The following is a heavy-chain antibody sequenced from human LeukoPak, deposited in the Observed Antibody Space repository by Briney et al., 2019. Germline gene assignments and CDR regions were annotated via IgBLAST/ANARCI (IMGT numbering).Heavy chain of an antibody. V-gene: IGHV1-2*02. Sequence: ASVKVSCKASGYTFTSYYMHWVRQAPGQGLEWMGWINPNSGGTNYAQKFQGRVTMTRDTSISTAYMELSRLRSDDTAVYYCARVRRLRFLEWLPTLPKFDYWGQGTLVTVSS. CDR2: INPNSGGT. J-gene: IGHJ4*02. CDR3: ARVRRLRFLEWLPTLPKFDY. D-gene: IGHD3-3*01. CDR1: GYTFTSYY.